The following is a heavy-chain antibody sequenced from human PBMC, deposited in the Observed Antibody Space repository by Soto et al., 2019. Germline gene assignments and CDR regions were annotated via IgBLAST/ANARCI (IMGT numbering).Heavy chain of an antibody. CDR3: ARPTGYVSEWSYFDL. Sequence: ASVKVSCKASGYTFTGYYMHWVRQAPGQGFEWMGRISPKSGGTNYAQKFQGRVTMTWDTSLNTAYMELSSLMFEDTAVYYCARPTGYVSEWSYFDLWGQGTLVTVSS. CDR1: GYTFTGYY. J-gene: IGHJ4*02. V-gene: IGHV1-2*02. CDR2: ISPKSGGT. D-gene: IGHD2-15*01.